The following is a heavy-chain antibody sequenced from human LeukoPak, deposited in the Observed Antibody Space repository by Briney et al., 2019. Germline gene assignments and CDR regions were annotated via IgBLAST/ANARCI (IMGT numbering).Heavy chain of an antibody. CDR2: INPDSGGT. CDR1: GYTFTGYY. V-gene: IGHV1-2*02. D-gene: IGHD5-18*01. CDR3: ARGKGTAMVYWFDP. Sequence: ASVKVSCKASGYTFTGYYMHWVRQAPGQGLEWMGWINPDSGGTNYAQKFQGRVTMTRDTSISTAYMELSRLRSDDTAVYYCARGKGTAMVYWFDPWGQGTLVTVSS. J-gene: IGHJ5*02.